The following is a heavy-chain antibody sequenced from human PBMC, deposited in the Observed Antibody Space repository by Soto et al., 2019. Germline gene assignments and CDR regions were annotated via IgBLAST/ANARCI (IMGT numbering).Heavy chain of an antibody. J-gene: IGHJ4*02. CDR3: AREPLAHSYFDF. Sequence: QVQLQESGPGLVKPSENLSLTCTVSGGSISGDYWSWIRQPAGKGLEWIGRMYNSERTNYNPSLKSRVTMSMDTSKNQFSLKLTSVTAADTAVYFCAREPLAHSYFDFWGRGALVTVSS. CDR2: MYNSERT. V-gene: IGHV4-4*07. CDR1: GGSISGDY.